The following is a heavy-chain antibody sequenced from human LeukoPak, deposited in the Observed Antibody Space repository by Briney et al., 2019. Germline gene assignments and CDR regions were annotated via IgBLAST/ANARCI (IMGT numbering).Heavy chain of an antibody. CDR2: IYSGGTT. CDR1: GFTVSSNY. CDR3: ASLPNWIVHSGGDY. D-gene: IGHD1-20*01. Sequence: GGSLRLSCAASGFTVSSNYMSWVRQAPGKGLEWVSVIYSGGTTYYADSVKGRFTISRDNSKNTLYLQMNSLRAEDTAVYYCASLPNWIVHSGGDYWGQGTLVTVSS. J-gene: IGHJ4*02. V-gene: IGHV3-66*02.